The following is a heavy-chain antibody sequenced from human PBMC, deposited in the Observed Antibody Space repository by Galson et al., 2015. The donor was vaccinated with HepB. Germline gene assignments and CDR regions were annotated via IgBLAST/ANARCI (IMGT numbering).Heavy chain of an antibody. Sequence: SLRLSCATSGFSFTGNYMSWLRQAPGKGLEWLSYISSSGNTTYYADSVEGRFTISRDNAKRSVSLHMRVLRAEDTALYYCARASIAVQTSSLWYWGQGTLVTVSS. CDR2: ISSSGNTT. D-gene: IGHD2-15*01. V-gene: IGHV3-11*01. CDR3: ARASIAVQTSSLWY. J-gene: IGHJ4*02. CDR1: GFSFTGNY.